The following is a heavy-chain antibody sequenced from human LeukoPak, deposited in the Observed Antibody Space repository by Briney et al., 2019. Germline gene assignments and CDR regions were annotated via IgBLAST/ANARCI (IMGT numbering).Heavy chain of an antibody. J-gene: IGHJ6*02. D-gene: IGHD2-8*01. Sequence: PSETLSLTCAVYGGSFSGYYWSWIRQPPGKGLEWIGEINHSGSTNYNPSLKSRVTISVDTSKNQFSLKLSSVTAADTAVYYCATRSPYCTNGVCYNGYYGMDVWGQGTTVTVSS. CDR1: GGSFSGYY. CDR2: INHSGST. V-gene: IGHV4-34*01. CDR3: ATRSPYCTNGVCYNGYYGMDV.